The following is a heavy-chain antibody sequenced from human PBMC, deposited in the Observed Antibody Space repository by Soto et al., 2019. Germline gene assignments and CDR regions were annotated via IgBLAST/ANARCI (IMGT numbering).Heavy chain of an antibody. Sequence: AGGSLRLSCAASGFTVSSNYMSWVRQAPGKGLEWVSVIYSGGSTYYADSVKGRFTTSRDNSKNTLYLQMNSLRAEDTAAYYCGRDRIETEVGGVTTHFYYSGVGAWGPGTKVTVYS. CDR2: IYSGGST. CDR1: GFTVSSNY. CDR3: GRDRIETEVGGVTTHFYYSGVGA. J-gene: IGHJ6*02. V-gene: IGHV3-53*01. D-gene: IGHD3-16*01.